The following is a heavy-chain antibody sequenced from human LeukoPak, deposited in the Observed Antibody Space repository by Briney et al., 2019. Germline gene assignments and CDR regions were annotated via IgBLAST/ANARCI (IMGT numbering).Heavy chain of an antibody. CDR2: IYHTANT. J-gene: IGHJ4*02. Sequence: PSETLSLTCTVSGGSINTGGCYWGWIRQPPGKDLEWIGYIYHTANTYYNPSFKSRVTISIDKSTNQFSLKLSSVTAADTAVYYCARHAPYYAAAPYYFDYWGQGTLVTVSS. D-gene: IGHD1-26*01. CDR3: ARHAPYYAAAPYYFDY. CDR1: GGSINTGGCY. V-gene: IGHV4-30-2*01.